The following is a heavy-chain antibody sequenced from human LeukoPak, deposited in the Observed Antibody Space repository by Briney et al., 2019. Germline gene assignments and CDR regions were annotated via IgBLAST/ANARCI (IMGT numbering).Heavy chain of an antibody. D-gene: IGHD3-22*01. Sequence: GASVKVSCTASGGTFSSYAISWVRQAPGQGLEWMGGIIPIFGTANYAQKFQGRVTITADESTSTAYMELSSLRSEDTAVYYCARSYTAEGYYYDSSGYYFPYYFDYWGQGTLVTVSS. CDR1: GGTFSSYA. V-gene: IGHV1-69*13. CDR2: IIPIFGTA. CDR3: ARSYTAEGYYYDSSGYYFPYYFDY. J-gene: IGHJ4*02.